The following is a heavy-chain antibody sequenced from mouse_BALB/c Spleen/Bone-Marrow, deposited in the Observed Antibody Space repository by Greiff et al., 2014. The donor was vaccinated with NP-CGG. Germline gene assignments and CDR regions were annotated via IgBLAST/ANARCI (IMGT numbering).Heavy chain of an antibody. V-gene: IGHV5-4*02. D-gene: IGHD2-10*02. J-gene: IGHJ4*01. CDR2: ISDGGGYT. CDR3: ARSGERYGAMDY. CDR1: GFTFSDYY. Sequence: EVKLMESGGGLVKPGGSLKLSCAASGFTFSDYYMYWVRQTPEKRLEWVATISDGGGYTYYPDSVWGRFTISRDNAKNNLYLQMSSLKSGDTAMYYCARSGERYGAMDYWGQGTSVTVFS.